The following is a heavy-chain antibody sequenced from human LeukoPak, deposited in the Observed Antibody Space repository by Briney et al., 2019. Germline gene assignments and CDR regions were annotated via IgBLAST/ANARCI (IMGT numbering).Heavy chain of an antibody. CDR2: ISSSGVYI. CDR3: ARDRRLQLWSPAGFVY. V-gene: IGHV3-21*01. Sequence: PGGSLRLSCAASGFTFNMYTMNWVRQAPGKGLEWVSSISSSGVYIYYADSVKGRFTISRDNAKNSLYLQMNSLRADDTAAYYCARDRRLQLWSPAGFVYWGQGTLVTASS. D-gene: IGHD5-18*01. J-gene: IGHJ4*02. CDR1: GFTFNMYT.